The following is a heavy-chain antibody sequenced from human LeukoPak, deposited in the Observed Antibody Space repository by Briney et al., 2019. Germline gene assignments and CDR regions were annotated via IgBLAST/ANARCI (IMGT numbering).Heavy chain of an antibody. Sequence: SVKVSCKASGGTFSSYAISWVRQAPGQGLEWMGRIIPILGIANYAQKFQGRVTITADKSTSTAYMELSRLRSDDTAVYYCARARTYYYDSSGYYKTAEFDYWGQGTLVTVSS. CDR1: GGTFSSYA. CDR2: IIPILGIA. D-gene: IGHD3-22*01. J-gene: IGHJ4*02. V-gene: IGHV1-69*04. CDR3: ARARTYYYDSSGYYKTAEFDY.